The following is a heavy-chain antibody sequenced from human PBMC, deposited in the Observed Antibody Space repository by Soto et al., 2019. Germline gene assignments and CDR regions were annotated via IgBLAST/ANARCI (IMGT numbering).Heavy chain of an antibody. CDR2: INHSGST. CDR1: GGSFSGYY. V-gene: IGHV4-34*01. Sequence: SETLSLTCAVYGGSFSGYYWSWIRQPPGKGLEWIGEINHSGSTNYNPSLKSRVTISVDTSKNQFSLKLSSVTAADTAVYYCARGQSIATAPGYYYYYYMDVWGKGTTVTVSS. CDR3: ARGQSIATAPGYYYYYYMDV. D-gene: IGHD6-13*01. J-gene: IGHJ6*03.